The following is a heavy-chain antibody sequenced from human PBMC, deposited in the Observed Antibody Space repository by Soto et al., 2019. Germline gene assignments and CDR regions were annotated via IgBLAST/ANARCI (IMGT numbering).Heavy chain of an antibody. D-gene: IGHD3-10*01. CDR1: GGSISSSSYY. CDR3: ARLRVVSDGNYYYGMDV. J-gene: IGHJ6*02. Sequence: TSETLSLTCTVSGGSISSSSYYWGWIRQPPGKGLEWIGSIYYSGSTYYNPSLKSRVTISVDTSKNQFSLKLSSVTAADTAVYYCARLRVVSDGNYYYGMDVRGQGTTVTVSS. V-gene: IGHV4-39*01. CDR2: IYYSGST.